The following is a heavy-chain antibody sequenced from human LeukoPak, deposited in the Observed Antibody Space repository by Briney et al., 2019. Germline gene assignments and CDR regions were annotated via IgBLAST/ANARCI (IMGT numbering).Heavy chain of an antibody. CDR1: GFTFSSYA. V-gene: IGHV3-23*01. CDR3: APDLRGSAWSLDD. CDR2: ISGSGAST. D-gene: IGHD6-13*01. J-gene: IGHJ4*02. Sequence: GGSLRLSCAASGFTFSSYAMNWDRQAPGKGLEWVSLISGSGASTYYPDSVKGRFTISRDNSKNTVSLQMNSLRAEDTAIYYCAPDLRGSAWSLDDWGQGTLVTVSS.